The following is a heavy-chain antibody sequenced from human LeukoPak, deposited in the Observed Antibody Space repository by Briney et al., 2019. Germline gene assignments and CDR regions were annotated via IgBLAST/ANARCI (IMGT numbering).Heavy chain of an antibody. J-gene: IGHJ6*03. CDR2: IYTRGST. CDR3: ARDDYGGSPYYYYYMDV. CDR1: GGSISSYY. Sequence: SETLSLTCTVSGGSISSYYWSWIRQPAGKGLEWIGRIYTRGSTNYNPSLKSRVTMSVDTSKNQFSLKLSSVTAADTAVYYCARDDYGGSPYYYYYMDVWGKGTTVTVSS. D-gene: IGHD4-23*01. V-gene: IGHV4-4*07.